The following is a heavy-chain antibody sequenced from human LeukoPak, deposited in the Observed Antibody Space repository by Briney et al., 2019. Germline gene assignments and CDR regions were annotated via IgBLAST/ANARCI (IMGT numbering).Heavy chain of an antibody. D-gene: IGHD2-15*01. J-gene: IGHJ4*02. Sequence: PSETLSLTCTVSGGSISSSSYYWGWIRQPPWKGLEWIGRIYTSGSTNYNPSLKSRVTISVDTSKNQFSLKLSSVTAADTAVYYCAREALRAADYWGQGTLVTVSS. CDR2: IYTSGST. V-gene: IGHV4-39*07. CDR3: AREALRAADY. CDR1: GGSISSSSYY.